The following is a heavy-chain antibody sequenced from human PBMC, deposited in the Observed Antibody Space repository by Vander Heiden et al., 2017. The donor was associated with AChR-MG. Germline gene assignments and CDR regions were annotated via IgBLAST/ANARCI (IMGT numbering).Heavy chain of an antibody. CDR3: AKDSGSFYGMDV. V-gene: IGHV3-30*18. CDR1: GFPFNSNG. D-gene: IGHD1-26*01. Sequence: QVQLVESGGGVVQPGRSLRLSCAASGFPFNSNGMHWVRQAPGKGLKWVAVISYDGNNKYYADSVKGRFTISRDNSKNTLYLQMNSLRAEDTAVYYCAKDSGSFYGMDVWGQGTTVTVSS. J-gene: IGHJ6*02. CDR2: ISYDGNNK.